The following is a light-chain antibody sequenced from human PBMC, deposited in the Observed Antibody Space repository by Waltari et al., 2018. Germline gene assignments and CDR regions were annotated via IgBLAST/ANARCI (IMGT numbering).Light chain of an antibody. CDR2: GAS. J-gene: IGKJ1*01. CDR3: QQYYNWPRT. V-gene: IGKV3-15*01. Sequence: DIVMMQSPGTLFASPGERVILSCRASQSVGSNLAWYQQKPGQAPRLLIYGASTRATDIPGTFSGSGSGTGFTLTISSLKSEDFALYYCQQYYNWPRTFGQGTKVEIK. CDR1: QSVGSN.